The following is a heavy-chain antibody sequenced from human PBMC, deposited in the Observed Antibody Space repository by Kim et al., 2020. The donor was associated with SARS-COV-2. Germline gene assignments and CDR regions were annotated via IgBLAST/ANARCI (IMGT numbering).Heavy chain of an antibody. V-gene: IGHV4-61*01. CDR3: ARDFGLGELLAPPYYYYGMDV. J-gene: IGHJ6*02. CDR1: GGSVSSGSYY. D-gene: IGHD3-10*01. Sequence: SETLSLTCTVSGGSVSSGSYYWSWIRQPPGKGLEWIGYIYYSGSTNYNPSLKSRVTISVDTSKNQFSLKLSSVTAADTAVYYCARDFGLGELLAPPYYYYGMDVWGQGTTVTVSS. CDR2: IYYSGST.